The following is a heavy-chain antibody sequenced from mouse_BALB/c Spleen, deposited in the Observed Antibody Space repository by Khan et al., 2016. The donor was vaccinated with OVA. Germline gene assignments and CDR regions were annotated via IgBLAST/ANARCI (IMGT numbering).Heavy chain of an antibody. CDR2: ISYSGVT. CDR3: ARGNYYGYYFDY. D-gene: IGHD1-1*01. CDR1: GYSITSGYA. V-gene: IGHV3-2*02. Sequence: EVQLVESGPGLVKPSQSLSLTCTVTGYSITSGYAWNWIRQFPGNKLEWMGHISYSGVTSYTPSLKSRISITRDTSKNQFFLQLPSVTTEDTATYYCARGNYYGYYFDYWGQGTTLTVSS. J-gene: IGHJ2*01.